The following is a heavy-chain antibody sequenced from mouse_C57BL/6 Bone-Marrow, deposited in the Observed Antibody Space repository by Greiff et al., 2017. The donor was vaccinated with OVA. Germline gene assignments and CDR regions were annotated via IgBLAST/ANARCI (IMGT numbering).Heavy chain of an antibody. V-gene: IGHV3-1*01. D-gene: IGHD1-1*01. J-gene: IGHJ2*01. CDR3: ARELRFYYFGY. CDR1: GYSITSGYD. Sequence: EVQLQESGPGMVKPSQSLSLTCTVTGYSITSGYDWHWIRHFPGNKLEWMGYISYSGSTNYNPSLKSRISITHDTSKNHFFLKLNSVTTEDTATYYCARELRFYYFGYWGQGTTLTVSS. CDR2: ISYSGST.